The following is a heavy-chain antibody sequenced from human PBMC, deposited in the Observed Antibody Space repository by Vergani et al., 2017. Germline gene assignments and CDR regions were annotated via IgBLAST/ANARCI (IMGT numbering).Heavy chain of an antibody. CDR1: GYSISSGYY. Sequence: QVQLQESGPGLVKPSETLSLTCAVSGYSISSGYYWGWIRQPPGKGLEWLGSIYHSGSTYYNPSLKSRVTISVDTSKNQFSLKLSSVTAADTAVYYCARLAGYSYGRPEAHWGQGTLVTVSS. J-gene: IGHJ4*02. CDR2: IYHSGST. CDR3: ARLAGYSYGRPEAH. V-gene: IGHV4-38-2*01. D-gene: IGHD5-18*01.